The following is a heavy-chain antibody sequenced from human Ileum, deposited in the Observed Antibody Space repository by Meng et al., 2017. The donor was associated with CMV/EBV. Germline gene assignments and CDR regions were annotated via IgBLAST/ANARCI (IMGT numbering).Heavy chain of an antibody. V-gene: IGHV4-39*07. CDR1: CHSISSGRHF. D-gene: IGHD2-2*01. CDR2: IHYTETT. Sequence: QLQLQESGPGMVEPPETLSLTCTVSCHSISSGRHFWGRIRQALGKVLEWIATIHYTETTHYNPSLKSRITISVDTSKNKISLKVNSVTAADTAMYYCAADISTAWFYYWGQGTLVTVSS. CDR3: AADISTAWFYY. J-gene: IGHJ4*02.